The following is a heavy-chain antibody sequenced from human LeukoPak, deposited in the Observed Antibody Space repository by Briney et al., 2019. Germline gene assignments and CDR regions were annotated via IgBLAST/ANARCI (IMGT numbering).Heavy chain of an antibody. CDR2: ISYDGSNK. CDR1: GFTLSSYG. Sequence: GGSLRLSCAASGFTLSSYGMHWVRQAPGKGLEWVAVISYDGSNKYYADSVKGRFTISRDNSKNTLYLQMNSLRSEDTAVYYCARGRYIYDFWSGYNDYWGQGTLVTVSS. J-gene: IGHJ4*02. CDR3: ARGRYIYDFWSGYNDY. D-gene: IGHD3-3*01. V-gene: IGHV3-30*03.